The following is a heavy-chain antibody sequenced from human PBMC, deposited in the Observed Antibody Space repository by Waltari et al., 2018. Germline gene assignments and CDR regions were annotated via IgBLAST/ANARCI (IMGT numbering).Heavy chain of an antibody. J-gene: IGHJ2*01. CDR3: ARGVRSYSWYFDL. CDR2: IYSGGST. V-gene: IGHV3-53*02. D-gene: IGHD1-26*01. Sequence: EVQLVETGGGLIQPGGSLRLSCAASGFTVSSNYMSWVRQAPGKGLEWVSVIYSGGSTYYADSVKGRFTISRANSKNTLYLQMNSLRAEDTAVYYCARGVRSYSWYFDLWGRGTLVTVSS. CDR1: GFTVSSNY.